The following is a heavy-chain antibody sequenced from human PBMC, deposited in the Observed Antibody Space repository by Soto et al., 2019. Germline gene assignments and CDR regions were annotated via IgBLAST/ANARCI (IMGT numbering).Heavy chain of an antibody. D-gene: IGHD6-13*01. V-gene: IGHV4-34*01. CDR2: INHSGST. CDR1: GGSFSGYY. J-gene: IGHJ4*02. Sequence: SETLSLTCAVYGGSFSGYYWSWIRQPPGKGLEWIGEINHSGSTNYNPSLKSRVTISVDTSKNQFSLKLSSVTAADTAVYYCARYTTYSSRWYDYWGQGTLVTVS. CDR3: ARYTTYSSRWYDY.